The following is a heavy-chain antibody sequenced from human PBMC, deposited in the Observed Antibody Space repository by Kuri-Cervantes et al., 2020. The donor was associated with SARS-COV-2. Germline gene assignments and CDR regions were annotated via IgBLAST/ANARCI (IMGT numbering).Heavy chain of an antibody. CDR1: GGSISSYY. J-gene: IGHJ3*02. CDR2: IYHSGST. D-gene: IGHD3-10*01. Sequence: SETLSLTCTVSGGSISSYYWSWIRQPPGKGLEWIGYIYHSGSTNYNPSLKSRVTISVDTSKNQFSLKLSSVTAADTAVYYCARSVLLWFGEEQDAFDIWGQGTMVTVSS. CDR3: ARSVLLWFGEEQDAFDI. V-gene: IGHV4-59*12.